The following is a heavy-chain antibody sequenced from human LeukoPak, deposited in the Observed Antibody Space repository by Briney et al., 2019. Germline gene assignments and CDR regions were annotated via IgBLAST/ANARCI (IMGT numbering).Heavy chain of an antibody. Sequence: ASVKVSCKASGYTFNTYGISWVRQAPGQGLEWMGWISTYNGDTSYVQNLQGRVTMTTDTSTSTAYMELISLRSDDTAVYYCLREGQRPRLTPDYWGQGTLVTVSS. V-gene: IGHV1-18*01. CDR2: ISTYNGDT. D-gene: IGHD6-25*01. CDR1: GYTFNTYG. J-gene: IGHJ4*02. CDR3: LREGQRPRLTPDY.